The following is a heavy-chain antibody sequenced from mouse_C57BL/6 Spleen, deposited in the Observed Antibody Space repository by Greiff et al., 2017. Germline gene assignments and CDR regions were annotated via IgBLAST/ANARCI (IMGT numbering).Heavy chain of an antibody. D-gene: IGHD1-1*01. CDR2: IDPSDSET. V-gene: IGHV1-52*01. J-gene: IGHJ2*01. Sequence: VQLQQPGAELVRPGSSVKLSCKASGYTFTSYWLHWVKQRPIQGLEWIGNIDPSDSETHYNQKFKDKATLTVDKSSSTAYMQLSSLTSEDSAVYYCALYYGSSWGSFDYWGQGTTLTVSS. CDR1: GYTFTSYW. CDR3: ALYYGSSWGSFDY.